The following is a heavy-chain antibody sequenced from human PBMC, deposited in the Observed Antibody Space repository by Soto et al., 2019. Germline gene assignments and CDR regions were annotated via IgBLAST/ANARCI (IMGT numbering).Heavy chain of an antibody. CDR1: GGTFGNTA. V-gene: IGHV1-69*05. CDR3: ARDGDPGYSFWSGPLGGGRFDP. Sequence: QVQLVQSGAEVKEPGSSVNVSCKTSGGTFGNTAVTWVRQVPGQGLEWLGGIVPLFGTANYAQKFRGRVMLTSDESTSTAYMDLSSLRSDHTAIYYCARDGDPGYSFWSGPLGGGRFDPWGQGTLVTVS. J-gene: IGHJ5*02. D-gene: IGHD3-3*01. CDR2: IVPLFGTA.